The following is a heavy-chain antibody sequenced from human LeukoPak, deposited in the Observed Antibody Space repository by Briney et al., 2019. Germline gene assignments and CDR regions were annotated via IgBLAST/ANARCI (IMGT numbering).Heavy chain of an antibody. CDR1: GYTFTSYG. D-gene: IGHD6-13*01. CDR2: ISAYNGNT. CDR3: ARTPPLKSSSCYGETSPLYGMDV. Sequence: ASVKVSCKASGYTFTSYGISWVRQAPGQGLEWMGWISAYNGNTNYAQKLQGRVTMTTDTSTSTAYMELRSLRSDDTAVYYCARTPPLKSSSCYGETSPLYGMDVWGQGTTVTVSS. J-gene: IGHJ6*02. V-gene: IGHV1-18*01.